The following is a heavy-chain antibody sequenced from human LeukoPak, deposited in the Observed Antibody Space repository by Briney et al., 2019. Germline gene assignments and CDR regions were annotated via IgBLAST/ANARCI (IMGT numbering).Heavy chain of an antibody. CDR1: GFTFSSYA. CDR2: ISYDGSNK. Sequence: GGSLRLSCAASGFTFSSYAMHWVRQAPGKGLEWVAVISYDGSNKYYADSVKGRFTISRDNSKNTLYLQMNSLRAEDTAVYYCARTRSSGWYNDYWGQGTLVTVSS. V-gene: IGHV3-30-3*01. D-gene: IGHD6-19*01. CDR3: ARTRSSGWYNDY. J-gene: IGHJ4*02.